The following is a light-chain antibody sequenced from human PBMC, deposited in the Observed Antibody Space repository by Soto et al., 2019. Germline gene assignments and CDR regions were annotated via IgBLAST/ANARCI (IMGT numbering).Light chain of an antibody. CDR3: SSYTSSSTLV. J-gene: IGLJ2*01. V-gene: IGLV2-18*02. Sequence: QSALTQPPYVSGSPGQSVTVSCTGTSSDVGSYNRVSWYQQPPGTAPKRMIYEVSNRSSGVPDRFSGSKSGNTASLTISGRQAEDEADYDCSSYTSSSTLVFGGGTKLTVL. CDR1: SSDVGSYNR. CDR2: EVS.